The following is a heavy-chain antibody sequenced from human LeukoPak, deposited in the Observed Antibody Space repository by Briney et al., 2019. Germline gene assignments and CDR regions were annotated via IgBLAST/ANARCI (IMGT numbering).Heavy chain of an antibody. J-gene: IGHJ3*02. D-gene: IGHD3-9*01. CDR1: GYTLTELS. V-gene: IGHV1-24*01. CDR3: ATGSYDILTGYYRTDAFDI. Sequence: ASVKVSCKVSGYTLTELSMHWVRQAPGKGLEWMGGFDPEDGETIYAQKFQGRVTTTEDTSTDTAYMELSSLRSEDTAVYYCATGSYDILTGYYRTDAFDIWGQGTMVTVSS. CDR2: FDPEDGET.